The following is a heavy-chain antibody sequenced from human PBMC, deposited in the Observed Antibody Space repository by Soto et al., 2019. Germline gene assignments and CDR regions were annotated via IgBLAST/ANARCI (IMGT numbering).Heavy chain of an antibody. CDR3: ARDPTMVRGVIDYYYYYYMDV. V-gene: IGHV3-33*01. CDR1: GFTFSSYG. Sequence: QVQLVESGGGVVQPGRSLRLSCAASGFTFSSYGKHWVRQAPGKGLEWVAVIWYDGSNKYYADSVKGRFTISRDNSKNTLYLQMNSLRAEDTAVYYCARDPTMVRGVIDYYYYYYMDVWGKGTTVTVSS. D-gene: IGHD3-10*01. CDR2: IWYDGSNK. J-gene: IGHJ6*03.